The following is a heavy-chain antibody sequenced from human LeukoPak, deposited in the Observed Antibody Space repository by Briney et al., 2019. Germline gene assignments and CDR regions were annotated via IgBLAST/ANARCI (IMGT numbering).Heavy chain of an antibody. D-gene: IGHD2-21*02. V-gene: IGHV1-69*02. CDR2: IIPILGIA. Sequence: SVKVACKASGGTFSSYTISWVRQAPGQGLDWMGRIIPILGIANYAQKFQGRVTITADKSTSTAYVELSSVRSEDTAVYYCARMDCGGDCYSGYYYGMKVWGEGTTVTVSS. CDR3: ARMDCGGDCYSGYYYGMKV. CDR1: GGTFSSYT. J-gene: IGHJ6*04.